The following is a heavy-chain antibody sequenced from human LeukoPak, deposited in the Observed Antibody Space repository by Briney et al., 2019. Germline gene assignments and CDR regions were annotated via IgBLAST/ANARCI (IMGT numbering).Heavy chain of an antibody. CDR2: IKQDGSTK. D-gene: IGHD2-8*01. CDR3: TSDTIGSLDY. CDR1: GFTFANSW. Sequence: PGGSLRLSCAASGFTFANSWMAWVRQAPGKGLEWVANIKQDGSTKHYADSLNGRFTISRDNPKNSLFLQMNNLRADDTAIYYCTSDTIGSLDYWGQGILVTVAS. V-gene: IGHV3-7*01. J-gene: IGHJ4*02.